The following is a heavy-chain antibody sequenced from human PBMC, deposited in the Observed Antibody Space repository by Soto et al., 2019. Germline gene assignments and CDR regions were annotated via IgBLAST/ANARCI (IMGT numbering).Heavy chain of an antibody. Sequence: GGSLRLSCAASGFTFSSYSMNWVRQAPGKGLEWVSSISSSSSYIYYADSVKGRFTISRDNAKNSLYLQMNSLRAEDTAVYYCARDRLTPPSCGGDCGRVYWFDPWGQGTLVTVSS. D-gene: IGHD2-21*02. CDR3: ARDRLTPPSCGGDCGRVYWFDP. V-gene: IGHV3-21*01. CDR2: ISSSSSYI. CDR1: GFTFSSYS. J-gene: IGHJ5*02.